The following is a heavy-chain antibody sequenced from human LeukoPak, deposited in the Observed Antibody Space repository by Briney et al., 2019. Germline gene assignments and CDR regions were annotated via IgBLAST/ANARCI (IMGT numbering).Heavy chain of an antibody. D-gene: IGHD2-15*01. J-gene: IGHJ4*02. Sequence: KPSETLSLTCAVYGGSLSGYYWSWIRQPPGKGLEWIGEINHSGSTNYNPSLKSRVTISVDTSKNQFSLKLSSVTAADTAVYYCARGAGGLAGRWGQGTLVTVSS. V-gene: IGHV4-34*01. CDR1: GGSLSGYY. CDR2: INHSGST. CDR3: ARGAGGLAGR.